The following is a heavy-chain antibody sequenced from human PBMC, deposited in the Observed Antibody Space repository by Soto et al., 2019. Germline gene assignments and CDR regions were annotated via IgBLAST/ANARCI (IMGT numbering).Heavy chain of an antibody. Sequence: GGSLRLSCAASGFTFSDFHMSWIRQAPGKGLEWISYISSRADTIYYADSVKGRFTISRDNAMSSLYLQMNSLRAEDTAVYYCARHGIGYNTYFDYWGQGTLVTVSS. CDR3: ARHGIGYNTYFDY. CDR1: GFTFSDFH. CDR2: ISSRADTI. D-gene: IGHD5-12*01. J-gene: IGHJ4*02. V-gene: IGHV3-11*01.